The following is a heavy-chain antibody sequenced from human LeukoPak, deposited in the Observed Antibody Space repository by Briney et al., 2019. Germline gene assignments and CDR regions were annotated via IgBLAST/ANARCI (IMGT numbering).Heavy chain of an antibody. Sequence: GGSLRLSCAASGFTFSSYAMHWVRQAPGKGLEWVAVISYDGSDRLYADSVKGRFTISRDNSKNTLYLQMNSLRAEDTAVYYCAKNYYDSSGYYYWFDYWGQGTLVTVSS. CDR1: GFTFSSYA. CDR2: ISYDGSDR. CDR3: AKNYYDSSGYYYWFDY. J-gene: IGHJ4*02. V-gene: IGHV3-30-3*02. D-gene: IGHD3-22*01.